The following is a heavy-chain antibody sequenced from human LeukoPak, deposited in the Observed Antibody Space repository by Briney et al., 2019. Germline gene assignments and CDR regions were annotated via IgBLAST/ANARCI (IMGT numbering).Heavy chain of an antibody. CDR3: ARVRYNWNDIDAFDI. D-gene: IGHD1-1*01. V-gene: IGHV1-2*02. CDR1: GYTFTGYY. Sequence: ASVKVSCKASGYTFTGYYMHWVRQAPGQGLEWMGWINPNSGGTNYAQKFQGRVTMTRDTSISTAYMELSRLTYDDTAVYYCARVRYNWNDIDAFDIWGQGTMVTISS. J-gene: IGHJ3*02. CDR2: INPNSGGT.